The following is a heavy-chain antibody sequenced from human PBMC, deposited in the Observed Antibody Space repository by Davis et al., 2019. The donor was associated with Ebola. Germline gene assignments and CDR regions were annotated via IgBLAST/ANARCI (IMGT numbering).Heavy chain of an antibody. V-gene: IGHV4-34*01. J-gene: IGHJ6*02. Sequence: SETLSLTCAVYGGSFSGYYWSWIRQPPGKGLEWIGEINHSGSTNYNPSLKSRVTISVDTSKNQFSLKLSSVTAADTAVYYCARRDIVAVGGMDVWGQGTTVTVSS. D-gene: IGHD2-15*01. CDR3: ARRDIVAVGGMDV. CDR2: INHSGST. CDR1: GGSFSGYY.